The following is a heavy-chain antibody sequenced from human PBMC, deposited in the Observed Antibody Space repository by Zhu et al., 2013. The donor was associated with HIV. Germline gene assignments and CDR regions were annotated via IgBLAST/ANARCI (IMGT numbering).Heavy chain of an antibody. CDR1: GFTFTKAW. D-gene: IGHD6-19*01. CDR2: IKTKADGETT. V-gene: IGHV3-15*01. J-gene: IGHJ1*01. CDR3: TTTTSFPSSLSQH. Sequence: EVQLVESGGGLVKPGESLRLSCAASGFTFTKAWMTWVRQAPGKGLEWVGRIKTKADGETTAYSAPVKGRFTISRDDSENTLYLQMNSLKTEDTAVYYCTTTTSFPSSLSQHWGQGTLVSVSS.